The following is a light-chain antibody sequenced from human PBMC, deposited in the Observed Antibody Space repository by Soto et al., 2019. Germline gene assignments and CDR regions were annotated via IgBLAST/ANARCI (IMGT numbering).Light chain of an antibody. CDR3: QQSSTARSIT. CDR2: AAS. J-gene: IGKJ5*01. V-gene: IGKV1-39*01. Sequence: DIQMTQSPSSLSASVGDRVTITCRASESNNRHLNWYQQQPGKAPKLLIYAASNSQSGVPSRFRGGGSGTEFNVITTNLQPEDFATYYCQQSSTARSITLGQGTRLEIK. CDR1: ESNNRH.